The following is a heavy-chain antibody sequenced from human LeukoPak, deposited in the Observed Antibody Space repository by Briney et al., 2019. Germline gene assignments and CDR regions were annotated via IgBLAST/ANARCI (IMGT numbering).Heavy chain of an antibody. V-gene: IGHV3-21*01. CDR2: ISSSSSYI. J-gene: IGHJ3*02. CDR1: GFTFSSYW. CDR3: ARVGYYYDSSGSLLDDAFDI. D-gene: IGHD3-22*01. Sequence: GGSLRLSCAASGFTFSSYWMSWVRQAPGKGLEWVSSISSSSSYIYYADSVKGRFTISRDNAKNSLYLQMNSLRAEDTAVYYCARVGYYYDSSGSLLDDAFDIWGQGTMVTVSS.